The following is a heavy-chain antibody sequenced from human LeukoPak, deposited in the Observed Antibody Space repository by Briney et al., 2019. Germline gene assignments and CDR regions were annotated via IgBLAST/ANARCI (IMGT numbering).Heavy chain of an antibody. Sequence: SETLSLTCTVSGGSVNSGSYYWNWIRPPPGKGLEWIGYIYYSGSTNYNPSLKSRVTISVDTSKNQFSPKLSSVTAADTAVYYCARAAYSGSYHSDYWGQGTLVTVSS. J-gene: IGHJ4*02. CDR2: IYYSGST. CDR1: GGSVNSGSYY. V-gene: IGHV4-61*01. D-gene: IGHD1-26*01. CDR3: ARAAYSGSYHSDY.